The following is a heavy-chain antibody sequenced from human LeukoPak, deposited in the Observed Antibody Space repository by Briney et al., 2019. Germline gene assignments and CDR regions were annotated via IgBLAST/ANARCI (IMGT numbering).Heavy chain of an antibody. D-gene: IGHD3-3*01. Sequence: GGSLRLSCAASGLNFSVYYMTWVRQAPGDGLEAPGNGLEWLSHISKTGTTIYYADSVKGRFTTSRDNAKNSLYLHMNSLRADDTAVYYCVAGVALDYWGQGALGTVSS. V-gene: IGHV3-11*01. J-gene: IGHJ4*02. CDR2: ISKTGTTI. CDR3: VAGVALDY. CDR1: GLNFSVYY.